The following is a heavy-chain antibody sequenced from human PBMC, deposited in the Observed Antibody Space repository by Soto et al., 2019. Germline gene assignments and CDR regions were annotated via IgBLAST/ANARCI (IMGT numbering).Heavy chain of an antibody. V-gene: IGHV1-58*01. D-gene: IGHD3-22*01. CDR3: AADSYYYDSSGPKAAFDI. Sequence: SVKVSCKASGFTFTSSAVQWVRQARGQRLEWIGWIVVGSGNTNYAQKFQERVTITRDMSTSTAYMELSSLRSEDTAVYYCAADSYYYDSSGPKAAFDIWGQGTMVTVSS. CDR1: GFTFTSSA. J-gene: IGHJ3*02. CDR2: IVVGSGNT.